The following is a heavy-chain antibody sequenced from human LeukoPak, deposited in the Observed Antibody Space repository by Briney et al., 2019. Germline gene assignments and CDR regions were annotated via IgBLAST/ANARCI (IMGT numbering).Heavy chain of an antibody. D-gene: IGHD5-18*01. CDR1: GGSISSYY. V-gene: IGHV4-59*05. J-gene: IGHJ6*03. CDR3: ARYTAPGPYYMDV. Sequence: SETLSLTCTVSGGSISSYYWSWIRQPPGKGLEWIGSIYYSGSTYYNPSLKSRVTISVDTSKNQFSLKLSSVTAADTAVYYCARYTAPGPYYMDVWGKGTTVTVSS. CDR2: IYYSGST.